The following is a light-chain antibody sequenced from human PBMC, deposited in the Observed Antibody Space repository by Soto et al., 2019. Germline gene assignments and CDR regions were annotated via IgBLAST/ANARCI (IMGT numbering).Light chain of an antibody. CDR3: QQYGVSPWT. J-gene: IGKJ1*01. CDR2: TTS. CDR1: QSVSTTY. V-gene: IGKV3-20*01. Sequence: EIVLTQSPDTVSLSPGERATLSCRASQSVSTTYLAWYQQIPGQAPRLVIHTTSRRATGIPDRFSGSGSGTDFTLTISRLEPEDFAVYYCQQYGVSPWTFGQGTKVEIK.